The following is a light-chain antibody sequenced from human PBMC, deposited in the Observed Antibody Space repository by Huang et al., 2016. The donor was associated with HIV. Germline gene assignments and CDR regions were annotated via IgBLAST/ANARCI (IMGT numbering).Light chain of an antibody. CDR1: QSLLHSNGYNY. Sequence: DIVMTQSPLSLPVTTGEPATISCKSSQSLLHSNGYNYLDWYLQKPGQSPQLLISLGSKRASGVPERFSGSGSGTDFTLKISRVEAEDVGVYYCMQALETPITFGQGTRLEIK. V-gene: IGKV2-28*01. CDR3: MQALETPIT. CDR2: LGS. J-gene: IGKJ5*01.